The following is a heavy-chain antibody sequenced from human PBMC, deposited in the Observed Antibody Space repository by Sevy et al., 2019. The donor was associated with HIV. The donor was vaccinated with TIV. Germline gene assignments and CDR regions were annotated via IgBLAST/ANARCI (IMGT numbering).Heavy chain of an antibody. V-gene: IGHV3-33*01. D-gene: IGHD4-17*01. CDR3: ARDPRIFGDYLLTYFDY. CDR2: IWYDGNNQ. J-gene: IGHJ4*02. Sequence: GGSLRLSCVASGFAFSDYGMHWVRQAPGKGLEWVAVIWYDGNNQHYADSVRGRFTICRDNSKNTLYLQLWGLRAEDTAVYYCARDPRIFGDYLLTYFDYWGQGVLVTVSP. CDR1: GFAFSDYG.